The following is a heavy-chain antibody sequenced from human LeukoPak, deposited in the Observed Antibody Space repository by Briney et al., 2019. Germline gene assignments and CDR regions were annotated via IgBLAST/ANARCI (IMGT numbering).Heavy chain of an antibody. CDR2: INHSGST. V-gene: IGHV4-34*01. D-gene: IGHD6-13*01. CDR3: ARGYLSSSWLKYFQH. J-gene: IGHJ1*01. Sequence: TSETLSLTCAVYGGSFSGYYWSWIRQPPGKGLEWIGEINHSGSTNYNPSLKSRVTISVGTSKNQFSLKLSSVTAADTAVYYCARGYLSSSWLKYFQHWGQGTLVTVSS. CDR1: GGSFSGYY.